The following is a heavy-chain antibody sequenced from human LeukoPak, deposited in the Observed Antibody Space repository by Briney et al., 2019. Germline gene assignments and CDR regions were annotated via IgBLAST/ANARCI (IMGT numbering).Heavy chain of an antibody. V-gene: IGHV1-8*03. CDR2: MNPNSGNT. CDR1: GYTFTSYD. Sequence: ASVKVSCKASGYTFTSYDINWVRQATGQGLEWMGWMNPNSGNTGYAQKFQGRVTITRNTSISTAYMELSSLRSEDTAVYYCARDYSVSYSYYYFMDVWGKGTTVTVSS. D-gene: IGHD3-10*01. J-gene: IGHJ6*03. CDR3: ARDYSVSYSYYYFMDV.